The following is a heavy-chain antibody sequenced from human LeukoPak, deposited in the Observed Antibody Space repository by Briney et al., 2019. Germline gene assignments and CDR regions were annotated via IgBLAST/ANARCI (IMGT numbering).Heavy chain of an antibody. Sequence: GGSLRLSCAASGSTFSSYGMHWVRQAPGKGLEWVAVIWYDGSNKYYADSVKGRFTISRDNSKNTLYLQMNSLRAEDTAVYYCARDLRGVFGFLSFLDYWGQGTLVTVSS. D-gene: IGHD3-3*01. J-gene: IGHJ4*02. CDR2: IWYDGSNK. CDR1: GSTFSSYG. V-gene: IGHV3-33*01. CDR3: ARDLRGVFGFLSFLDY.